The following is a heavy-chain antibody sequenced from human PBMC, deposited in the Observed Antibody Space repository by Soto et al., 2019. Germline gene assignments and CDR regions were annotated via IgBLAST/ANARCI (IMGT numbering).Heavy chain of an antibody. V-gene: IGHV3-30-3*01. CDR1: GFTFSSCA. Sequence: GGSLRLSCAASGFTFSSCAMHWVRQAPGKGLEWVAVISYDGSNKYYADSVKGRFTVSRDNSKNTLYLQVNSLRAEDTAVFYCARDKREFRFLEWLFCFDFWGQVNLVTVS. J-gene: IGHJ4*02. D-gene: IGHD3-3*01. CDR3: ARDKREFRFLEWLFCFDF. CDR2: ISYDGSNK.